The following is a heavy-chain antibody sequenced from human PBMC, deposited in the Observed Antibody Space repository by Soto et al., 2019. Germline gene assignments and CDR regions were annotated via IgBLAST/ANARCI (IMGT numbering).Heavy chain of an antibody. D-gene: IGHD3-22*01. Sequence: ASVKVSCKASGYTFTSYGISWVRQAPGQGLEWMGWISAYNGNTNYAQKLQGRVTMTTDTSTSTAYMELRSLRSEDTAVYYCARAENSYYDSSGYYDYWGQGTLVTVAS. J-gene: IGHJ4*02. CDR2: ISAYNGNT. CDR1: GYTFTSYG. CDR3: ARAENSYYDSSGYYDY. V-gene: IGHV1-18*01.